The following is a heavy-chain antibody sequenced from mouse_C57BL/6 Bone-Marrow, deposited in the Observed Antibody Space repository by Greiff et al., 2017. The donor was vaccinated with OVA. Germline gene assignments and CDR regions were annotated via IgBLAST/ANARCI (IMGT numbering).Heavy chain of an antibody. J-gene: IGHJ2*01. CDR3: ERDAGWLDS. CDR1: GFTFSDFY. V-gene: IGHV7-1*01. Sequence: EVKLVESGGGLVQSGRSLRLSCATSGFTFSDFYMEWVRQAPGKGLEWIAASRNKANDYTTEYSASVKGRFIVSRDTSQSILYLQMNALRAEDTAIYYCERDAGWLDSWGQGTTLTVSS. D-gene: IGHD3-3*01. CDR2: SRNKANDYTT.